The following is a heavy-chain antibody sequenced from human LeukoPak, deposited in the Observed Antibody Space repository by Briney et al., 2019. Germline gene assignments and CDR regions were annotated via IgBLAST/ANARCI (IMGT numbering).Heavy chain of an antibody. CDR3: AKSDNLQAYYDFWSSYLNFDY. CDR2: IRYDGSNK. J-gene: IGHJ4*02. CDR1: GFTFSSYG. D-gene: IGHD3-3*01. Sequence: AGGSLRLSCAASGFTFSSYGMHWVRQAPGKGLEWVAFIRYDGSNKYYADSVKGRFTISRDNSKNTLYLQMNSLRAEDTAVYYCAKSDNLQAYYDFWSSYLNFDYWGQGTLVTVSS. V-gene: IGHV3-30*02.